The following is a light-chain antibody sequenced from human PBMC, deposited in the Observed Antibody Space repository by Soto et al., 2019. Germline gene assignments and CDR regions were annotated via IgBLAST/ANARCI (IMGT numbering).Light chain of an antibody. CDR1: SSDVGGYNY. V-gene: IGLV2-14*01. CDR2: EVS. J-gene: IGLJ1*01. Sequence: QSVLTQPASVSGSPGRSITSSCTGTSSDVGGYNYVSWYQQHPGKAPKLMIYEVSNRPSGVSNRFSGSKSGNTASLTISGLQAEDEADYYCSSYTSSSTPYVFGTGTKVTVL. CDR3: SSYTSSSTPYV.